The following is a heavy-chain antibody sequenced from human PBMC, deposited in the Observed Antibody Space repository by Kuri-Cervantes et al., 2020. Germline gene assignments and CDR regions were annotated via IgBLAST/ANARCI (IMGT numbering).Heavy chain of an antibody. CDR3: ARGHSSGGRATYDY. V-gene: IGHV3-7*01. Sequence: GESLKISCEASEFTFNSNWMTWFRQAPGKGLEWVANIDQDGSEKYYVDSVRGRFTISRDNAKKLLYLQMNSLRVEDTAVYYCARGHSSGGRATYDYWGQGTLVTVSS. D-gene: IGHD6-19*01. CDR1: EFTFNSNW. J-gene: IGHJ4*02. CDR2: IDQDGSEK.